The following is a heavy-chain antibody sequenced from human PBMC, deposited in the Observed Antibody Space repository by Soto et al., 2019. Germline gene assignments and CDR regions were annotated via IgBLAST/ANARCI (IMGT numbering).Heavy chain of an antibody. Sequence: EVQLVESGGGLVKPGGSLRLSCAASGFTFSTYSLIWVRQAPGKGLEWVSSISSSGTYIFYADSVKGRFTISRDNAQNSLFLQMNSLRADDTAVYFCARDRARTTNAFDIWGQGTMVTVSS. V-gene: IGHV3-21*01. CDR1: GFTFSTYS. CDR2: ISSSGTYI. CDR3: ARDRARTTNAFDI. J-gene: IGHJ3*02. D-gene: IGHD3-10*01.